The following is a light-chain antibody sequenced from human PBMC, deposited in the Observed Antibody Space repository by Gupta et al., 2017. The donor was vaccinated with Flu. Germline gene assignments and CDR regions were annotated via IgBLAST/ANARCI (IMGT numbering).Light chain of an antibody. Sequence: DIQMTQSPPSLSASVGDRVTITCRASQTIDTYLNWYRQKPGTAPKVLISEASRLQSGVPSRFSGSGSGTDFTLTISSLHPEDFATYYCQQSYSTGYTFGQGTKLEI. J-gene: IGKJ2*01. CDR3: QQSYSTGYT. CDR1: QTIDTY. V-gene: IGKV1-39*01. CDR2: EAS.